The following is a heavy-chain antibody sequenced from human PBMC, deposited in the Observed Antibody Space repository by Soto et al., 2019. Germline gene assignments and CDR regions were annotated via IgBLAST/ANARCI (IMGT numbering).Heavy chain of an antibody. CDR1: GGSIGSYY. Sequence: SETLSLTCTVSGGSIGSYYWSWIRQPPGKGLEWIGYIYYSGSTNYNPSLKCRVTISVDTSKNQFSLKLSSVTAADTAVYYCARQDWSSGWYVVFDYWGQGTLVTVSA. CDR3: ARQDWSSGWYVVFDY. D-gene: IGHD6-19*01. J-gene: IGHJ4*02. CDR2: IYYSGST. V-gene: IGHV4-59*08.